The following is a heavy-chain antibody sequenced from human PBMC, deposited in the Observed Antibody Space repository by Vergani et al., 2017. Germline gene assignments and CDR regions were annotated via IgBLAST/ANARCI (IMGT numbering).Heavy chain of an antibody. J-gene: IGHJ3*01. D-gene: IGHD5-12*01. CDR2: ISWNSGAV. V-gene: IGHV3-20*04. CDR1: GFNFDDYG. Sequence: EVQLLESGGGVVRPGASLRLSCVASGFNFDDYGMSWVRRAPGKGLEWVSGISWNSGAVDYADSVRGRFTISRDNAKNSLFLEMNSLRFEDTAVYFCTKGSVYYHDSAGHGYDPYTGFDLWGQGTLVTVSS. CDR3: TKGSVYYHDSAGHGYDPYTGFDL.